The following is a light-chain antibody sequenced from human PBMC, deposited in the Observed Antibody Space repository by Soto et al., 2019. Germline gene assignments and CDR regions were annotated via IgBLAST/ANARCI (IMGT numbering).Light chain of an antibody. Sequence: EIVLTQSPVTLSLSPGDRATLSCRPSQSVSSFLAWYQQKPGQPPRLLIYDVSNRAAGIPARFSGSGSGTDFTLTISSLEPEDFAVYYCQQRTDWPPVYTFGQGTELEIK. J-gene: IGKJ2*01. CDR1: QSVSSF. V-gene: IGKV3-11*01. CDR3: QQRTDWPPVYT. CDR2: DVS.